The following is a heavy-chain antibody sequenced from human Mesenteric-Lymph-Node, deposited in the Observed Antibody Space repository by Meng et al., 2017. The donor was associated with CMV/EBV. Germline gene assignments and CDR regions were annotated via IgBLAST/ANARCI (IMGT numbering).Heavy chain of an antibody. CDR1: YTVTSYD. CDR2: MNPNSGNT. CDR3: ARGLGDFWSGSPNWFDP. J-gene: IGHJ5*02. D-gene: IGHD3-3*01. Sequence: YTVTSYDINGVGQATGQGREWMGWMNPNSGNTGYAQKFQGRVTMTRNTSISTAYMELSSLRSEDTAVYYCARGLGDFWSGSPNWFDPWGQGTLVTVSS. V-gene: IGHV1-8*01.